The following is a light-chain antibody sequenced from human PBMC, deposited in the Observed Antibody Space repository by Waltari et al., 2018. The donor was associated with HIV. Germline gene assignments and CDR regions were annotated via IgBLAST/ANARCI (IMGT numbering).Light chain of an antibody. J-gene: IGLJ1*01. Sequence: QSALTQPRSVSGSPGQSVTISCTGTSSDVGGYNYVSWYQQHPGKAPKLMIYDVSKRPSGVPDRFSGSKSGNTASLTISGLQAEDEADFYYCSYVGSYTYVFGTGTKVTVL. CDR2: DVS. CDR1: SSDVGGYNY. CDR3: CSYVGSYTYV. V-gene: IGLV2-11*01.